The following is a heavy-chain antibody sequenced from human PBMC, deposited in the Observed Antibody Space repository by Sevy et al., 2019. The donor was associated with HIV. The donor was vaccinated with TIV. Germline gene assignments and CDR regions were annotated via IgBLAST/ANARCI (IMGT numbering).Heavy chain of an antibody. CDR2: IYYSGST. J-gene: IGHJ6*02. CDR1: GGSISSGGYY. CDR3: ARVGRAGSRYYYGMDV. D-gene: IGHD2-15*01. Sequence: SETLSLTCTVSGGSISSGGYYWSWIRQHPGKGLEWIGYIYYSGSTYYNPSLKGGVTLSVDTSKNKFSLKLSSVTAADTAVYYCARVGRAGSRYYYGMDVWGQGTTVTVSS. V-gene: IGHV4-31*03.